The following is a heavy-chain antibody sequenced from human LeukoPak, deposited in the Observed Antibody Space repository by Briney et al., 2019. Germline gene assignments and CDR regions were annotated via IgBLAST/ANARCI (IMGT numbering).Heavy chain of an antibody. CDR3: AREQQWLVRRRYDAFDI. CDR1: GFTFSSYW. CDR2: ISQDGSEK. V-gene: IGHV3-7*01. J-gene: IGHJ3*02. D-gene: IGHD6-19*01. Sequence: PGGSLRLSCAASGFTFSSYWMSWVRQAPGKGLEWMAHISQDGSEKYYVDYVKGRFTISRDNAKNSLYLQMNSLRAEDTAVYYCAREQQWLVRRRYDAFDIWGQGTMVTVSS.